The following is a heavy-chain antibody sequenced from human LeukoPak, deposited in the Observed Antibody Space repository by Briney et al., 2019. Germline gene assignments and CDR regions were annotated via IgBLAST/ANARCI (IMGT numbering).Heavy chain of an antibody. V-gene: IGHV1-2*02. CDR1: GYTFTGHF. Sequence: GASVKVSCKTSGYTFTGHFMHWMRQAPGQGLEWMGWINPNSGDTHYAQNLQGRDTMTRDTSISTAYMELSSLTSDDSAVYYCARDLRTVIVGAYFDYWGQGTLVTVSS. D-gene: IGHD3-22*01. CDR3: ARDLRTVIVGAYFDY. J-gene: IGHJ4*02. CDR2: INPNSGDT.